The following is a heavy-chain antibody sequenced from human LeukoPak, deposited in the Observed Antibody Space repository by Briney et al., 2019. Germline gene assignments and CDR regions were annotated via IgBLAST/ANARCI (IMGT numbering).Heavy chain of an antibody. J-gene: IGHJ4*02. D-gene: IGHD4-17*01. CDR3: AKERYYFDY. Sequence: ASVKVSCKASGYTFTGYYMHWVRQAPGQGLEWMGWINPNRGGTNYAQKFQGRVTMTRDTSISTAYMELSSLRAEDTAVYYCAKERYYFDYWGQGTLVTVSS. CDR2: INPNRGGT. V-gene: IGHV1-2*02. CDR1: GYTFTGYY.